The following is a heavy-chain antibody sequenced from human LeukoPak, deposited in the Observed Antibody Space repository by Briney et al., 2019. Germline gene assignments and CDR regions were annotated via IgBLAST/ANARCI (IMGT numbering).Heavy chain of an antibody. D-gene: IGHD1-26*01. CDR1: GYTFTVYY. CDR3: ASWWELGGYFDY. CDR2: INPNSGGT. Sequence: ASVKVSFKASGYTFTVYYMHWVRQAPGQGLEWMGWINPNSGGTNYAQKFQGRVTMTRDTSISTAYMELSRLRSDDTAVYYCASWWELGGYFDYWGQGTLVTVSS. J-gene: IGHJ4*02. V-gene: IGHV1-2*02.